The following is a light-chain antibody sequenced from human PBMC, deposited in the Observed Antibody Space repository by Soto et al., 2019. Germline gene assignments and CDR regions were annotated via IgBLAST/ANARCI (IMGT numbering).Light chain of an antibody. CDR2: DVS. CDR1: SGDVGAYNY. Sequence: QSALTQPPSASGSPGQSVTISCTGTSGDVGAYNYVSWYQQHPGKAPKLMISDVSKRPSGVPDRFSGSKSGNTASLTVSGLQSEDEADYYCSSYVVSNAVVFGGGTKLTVL. J-gene: IGLJ2*01. CDR3: SSYVVSNAVV. V-gene: IGLV2-8*01.